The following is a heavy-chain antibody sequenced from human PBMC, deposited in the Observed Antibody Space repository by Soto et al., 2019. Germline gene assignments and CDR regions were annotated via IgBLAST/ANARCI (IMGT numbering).Heavy chain of an antibody. CDR1: GFTFSSYG. CDR3: AKDHSSSYYYYYGMDV. J-gene: IGHJ6*02. Sequence: QAGGSLRLSCAASGFTFSSYGMHWVRQAPGKGLEWVAVISYDGSNKYYADSVKGRFTISRDNSKNTLYLQMNSLRAEDTAVYYCAKDHSSSYYYYYGMDVWGQGTTVTVSS. V-gene: IGHV3-30*18. CDR2: ISYDGSNK. D-gene: IGHD6-13*01.